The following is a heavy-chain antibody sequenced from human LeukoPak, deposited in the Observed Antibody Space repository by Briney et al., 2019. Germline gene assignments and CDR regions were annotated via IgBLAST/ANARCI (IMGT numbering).Heavy chain of an antibody. CDR3: ARRFSGGRGNDY. D-gene: IGHD2-15*01. J-gene: IGHJ4*02. CDR2: ISGSGGST. CDR1: GFTFSSYA. Sequence: GGSLRLSCAASGFTFSSYAMSWVRQAPGMGLEWVSAISGSGGSTYYADSVRGRFTMSRDNSKNTLSLQMNSLRAEGTAVYYCARRFSGGRGNDYWGQGTLVTVSS. V-gene: IGHV3-23*01.